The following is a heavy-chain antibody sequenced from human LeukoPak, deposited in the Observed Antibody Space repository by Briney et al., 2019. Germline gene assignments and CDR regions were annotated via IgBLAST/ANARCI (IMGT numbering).Heavy chain of an antibody. D-gene: IGHD3-10*01. CDR1: GGSISSGGYY. Sequence: ETLSLTCTVSGGSISSGGYYWSWVRQAPGKGLEWVSSISSSSSYIYYADSVKGRFTISRDNAKNSLYLQMNSLRAEDTAVYYCARDQGYGSGSYYNDWGQGTLVTVSS. J-gene: IGHJ4*02. CDR2: ISSSSSYI. CDR3: ARDQGYGSGSYYND. V-gene: IGHV3-21*01.